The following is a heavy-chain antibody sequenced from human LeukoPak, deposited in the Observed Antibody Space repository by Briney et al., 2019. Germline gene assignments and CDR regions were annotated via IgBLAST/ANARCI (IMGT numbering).Heavy chain of an antibody. CDR3: AKGGGWLYYFDY. D-gene: IGHD4-23*01. V-gene: IGHV3-23*01. CDR1: GFTFSRFT. Sequence: GGSLRLSCAASGFTFSRFTINWVRQAPGKGLEWVSGISGSDSSTYYADSVKGRFTISRDNSKNTLYLQMNSLRAEDTAVYYCAKGGGWLYYFDYWGRGTLVTVSS. J-gene: IGHJ4*02. CDR2: ISGSDSST.